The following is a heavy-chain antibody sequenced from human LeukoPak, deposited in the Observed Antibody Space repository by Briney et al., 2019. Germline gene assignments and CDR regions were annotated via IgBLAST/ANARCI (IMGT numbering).Heavy chain of an antibody. Sequence: SETLSLTCAVSGGSISSGGYSWSWIRQPPGKGLAWIGYIYYSGSTYYNPSLKSRVTISVDTSKNQCSLKLSSVTAADTAVYYCARRRSGGTSWFDYWGQGTLVTVSS. CDR3: ARRRSGGTSWFDY. D-gene: IGHD2-15*01. V-gene: IGHV4-30-4*07. CDR1: GGSISSGGYS. CDR2: IYYSGST. J-gene: IGHJ4*02.